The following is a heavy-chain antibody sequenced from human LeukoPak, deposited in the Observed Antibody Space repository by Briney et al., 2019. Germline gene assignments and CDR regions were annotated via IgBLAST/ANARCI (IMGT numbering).Heavy chain of an antibody. D-gene: IGHD5-12*01. V-gene: IGHV3-30*02. CDR3: ARGPSGYHNT. CDR2: IRYDGSNT. Sequence: PGGSLRLSCEASGFTFSSYDMHWVRQAPGKVLEWVAFIRYDGSNTYYADSVKGRFIISRDNSKNTLYLQMNSLRAEDTAVYYCARGPSGYHNTGGQGTLVTVSS. J-gene: IGHJ4*02. CDR1: GFTFSSYD.